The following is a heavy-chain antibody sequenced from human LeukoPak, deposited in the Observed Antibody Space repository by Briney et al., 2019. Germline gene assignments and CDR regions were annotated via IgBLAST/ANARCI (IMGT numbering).Heavy chain of an antibody. Sequence: GGSLRLSCAASGFTFSSYAMSWVRQAPGKGLEWVSAISGSGGSTYYADSVKGRFTISRDNSKNSLYLQMNTVRAEDTAVYYCVKGPRPDITVAHTVENWSQGTLVTVSS. V-gene: IGHV3-23*01. CDR3: VKGPRPDITVAHTVEN. CDR2: ISGSGGST. CDR1: GFTFSSYA. J-gene: IGHJ4*02. D-gene: IGHD6-19*01.